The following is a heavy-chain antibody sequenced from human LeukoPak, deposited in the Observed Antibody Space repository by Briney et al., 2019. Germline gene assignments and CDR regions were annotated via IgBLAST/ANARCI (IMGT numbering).Heavy chain of an antibody. D-gene: IGHD5-12*01. J-gene: IGHJ4*02. CDR1: GFTVSSNY. Sequence: PGGSLRLSCAASGFTVSSNYMSWVRQAPGKGLEWVSVIYSGGSTYYADSVKGRFTISRDNSKNTLYLQMNSLRAEDTAVYYYASAKVATLRFVYWGQGTLVTVSS. V-gene: IGHV3-66*02. CDR2: IYSGGST. CDR3: ASAKVATLRFVY.